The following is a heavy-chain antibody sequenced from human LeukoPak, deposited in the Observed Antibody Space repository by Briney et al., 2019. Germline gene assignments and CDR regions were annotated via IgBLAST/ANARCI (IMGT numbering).Heavy chain of an antibody. D-gene: IGHD1-26*01. V-gene: IGHV4-39*01. CDR2: IYYSGST. CDR1: GGSISSSSYY. J-gene: IGHJ5*02. CDR3: ARHSHSGSYLSWFDP. Sequence: SETLSLTCTVSGGSISSSSYYWGWLRQPPGKGLEWIGSIYYSGSTYYNPSLKSRVTISVDTSKNQFSLKLSSVTAADTAVYYCARHSHSGSYLSWFDPWGQGTLVTVSS.